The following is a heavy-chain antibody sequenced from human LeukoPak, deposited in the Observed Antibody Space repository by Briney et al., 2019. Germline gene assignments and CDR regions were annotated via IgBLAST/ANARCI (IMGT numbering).Heavy chain of an antibody. D-gene: IGHD1-1*01. CDR2: IYRGDSDT. Sequence: GASLKISLKGSGYRFSIYWIGWVRPGPGKGLEWMGIIYRGDSDTRYSPSFQGQVTISADKSTTTAYLQWSSLKASDTAMYYCARGQTGAWNFDYWGQGTLVTVSS. CDR1: GYRFSIYW. CDR3: ARGQTGAWNFDY. J-gene: IGHJ4*02. V-gene: IGHV5-51*01.